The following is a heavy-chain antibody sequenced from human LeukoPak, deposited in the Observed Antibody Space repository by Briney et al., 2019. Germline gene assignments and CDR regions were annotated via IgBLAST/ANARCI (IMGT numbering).Heavy chain of an antibody. CDR3: ASQLGAWSGYQES. CDR1: GGSISIYY. D-gene: IGHD3-3*01. CDR2: IYNSGST. J-gene: IGHJ5*02. Sequence: SETLSLICTVSGGSISIYYWSWLRQPPGKGLEWIGYIYNSGSTIYNPSLRSRVTISVDTSKNQFSLKLSSVTAADTAVYYCASQLGAWSGYQESWGQGTLVTVSS. V-gene: IGHV4-59*01.